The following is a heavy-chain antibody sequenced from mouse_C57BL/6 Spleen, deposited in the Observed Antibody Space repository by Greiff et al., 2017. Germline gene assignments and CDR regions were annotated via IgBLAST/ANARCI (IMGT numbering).Heavy chain of an antibody. CDR2: ISDGGSYT. V-gene: IGHV5-4*01. CDR3: ARDPPGAAY. CDR1: GFTFSSYA. Sequence: EVQLQESGGGLVKPGGSLKLSCAASGFTFSSYAMSWVRQTPEKRLEWVATISDGGSYTYYPDNVKGRFTISRDNAKNNLYLQMSHLKSEDTAMYYCARDPPGAAYWGQGTLVTVSA. D-gene: IGHD1-1*02. J-gene: IGHJ3*01.